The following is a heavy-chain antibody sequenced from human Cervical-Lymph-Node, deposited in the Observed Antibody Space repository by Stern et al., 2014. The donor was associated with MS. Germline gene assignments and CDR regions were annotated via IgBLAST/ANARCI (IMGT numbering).Heavy chain of an antibody. J-gene: IGHJ5*02. Sequence: EVQLLESGGGLVKPGGSLRVSWVGSGFNLSSYAMNWVRQAPGKGRGWVSSIRSTSTYIYYADSVKGRFTISRDNAKNSLFLQMTSLRAEDTAVYYCASSIVVVPAAENKGFDPWGQGTLVTVSS. V-gene: IGHV3-21*01. D-gene: IGHD2-2*01. CDR3: ASSIVVVPAAENKGFDP. CDR2: IRSTSTYI. CDR1: GFNLSSYA.